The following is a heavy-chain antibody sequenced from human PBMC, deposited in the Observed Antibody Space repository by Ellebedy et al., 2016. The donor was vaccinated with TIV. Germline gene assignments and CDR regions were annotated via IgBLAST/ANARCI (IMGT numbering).Heavy chain of an antibody. Sequence: SETLSLXXTVSGGSISSYYWSWIRQPPGKGLEWIRYIYYSGSTNYNPSLKSRVTISVDTSKNQFSLKLSSVTAADTAVYYCARGDYIVSGFDPWGQGTLVTVSS. D-gene: IGHD4-11*01. J-gene: IGHJ5*02. CDR2: IYYSGST. CDR1: GGSISSYY. V-gene: IGHV4-59*01. CDR3: ARGDYIVSGFDP.